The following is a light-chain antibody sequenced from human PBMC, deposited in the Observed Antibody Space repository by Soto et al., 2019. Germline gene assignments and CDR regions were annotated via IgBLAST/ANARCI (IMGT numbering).Light chain of an antibody. CDR3: QQCNTFWT. CDR2: DVS. Sequence: DIQMSQSPSSQSASVGDRVTITFRASQSISSWLAWYQQKPGKAPKLLIYDVSTLESGVPSRFSGSGFGTEFTLTISSLQPDDSATYYCQQCNTFWTFGQGTKVDIK. J-gene: IGKJ1*01. CDR1: QSISSW. V-gene: IGKV1-5*01.